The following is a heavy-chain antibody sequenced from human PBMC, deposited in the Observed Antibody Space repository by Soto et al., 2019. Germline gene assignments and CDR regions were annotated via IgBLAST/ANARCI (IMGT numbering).Heavy chain of an antibody. Sequence: EVQLVESGGGLVKPGGSLRLSCVGSAFIFGDHSMNWVRQAPGKGLEWVTSIGDTGTFIYYADSVKGRFTISRDNAKNSLFLQMDSLRPEDTAVYYCARDQRYLRQGYSDYWGQGTLVTVSS. CDR3: ARDQRYLRQGYSDY. CDR1: AFIFGDHS. J-gene: IGHJ4*02. D-gene: IGHD4-4*01. CDR2: IGDTGTFI. V-gene: IGHV3-21*01.